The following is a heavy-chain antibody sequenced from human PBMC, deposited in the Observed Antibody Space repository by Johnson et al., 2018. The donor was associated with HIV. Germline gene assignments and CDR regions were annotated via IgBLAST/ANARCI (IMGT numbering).Heavy chain of an antibody. D-gene: IGHD5-18*01. Sequence: VQLVESGGGLVQPGGSLRLSCAASGFTFSTYWMHWVRQVPGKGLMWVSVIYSGGSTYYADSVKGRFTISRDNSKNTLYFQMNSLRAEDTAVYYCARAYSYGAFDIWGQGTMVTVSS. J-gene: IGHJ3*02. CDR2: IYSGGST. CDR1: GFTFSTYW. V-gene: IGHV3-66*01. CDR3: ARAYSYGAFDI.